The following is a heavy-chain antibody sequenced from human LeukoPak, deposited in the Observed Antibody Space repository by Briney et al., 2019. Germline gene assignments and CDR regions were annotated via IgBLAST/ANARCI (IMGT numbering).Heavy chain of an antibody. CDR3: AKRGSLWDLDY. J-gene: IGHJ4*02. CDR1: GFTFSSYA. V-gene: IGHV3-33*06. D-gene: IGHD1-26*01. Sequence: PGTSLRLSCVASGFTFSSYAMHWVRRAPGKGLEWVAVIRYDGSNKKYADSVKGRFTISRDNSNNTLYLQMNSLSPEDTAVYYCAKRGSLWDLDYWGQGTLVTVSS. CDR2: IRYDGSNK.